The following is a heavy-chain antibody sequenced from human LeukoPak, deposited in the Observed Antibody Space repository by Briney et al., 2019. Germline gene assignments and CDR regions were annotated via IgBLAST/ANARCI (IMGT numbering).Heavy chain of an antibody. CDR3: ARQPYSRIAVRPYYYYMDV. D-gene: IGHD6-6*01. Sequence: PSETLSLTSTVPGGSIGSSNYSWGWVRQPPGKGLEWIGTIYSNGSTYYTPSLKSRVTISVATSKNHFSLKLSSVAAAETAVYYCARQPYSRIAVRPYYYYMDVCGKGDTVTVSS. J-gene: IGHJ6*03. CDR1: GGSIGSSNYS. CDR2: IYSNGST. V-gene: IGHV4-39*01.